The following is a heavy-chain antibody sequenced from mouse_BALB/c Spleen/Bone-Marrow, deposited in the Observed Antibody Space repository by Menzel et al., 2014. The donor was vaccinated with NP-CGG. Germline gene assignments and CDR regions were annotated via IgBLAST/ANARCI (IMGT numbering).Heavy chain of an antibody. CDR1: GFTFSSYG. D-gene: IGHD4-1*02. V-gene: IGHV5-6*01. CDR2: INNGGTYT. Sequence: EVMLVESGGDLVKPGGSLKLSCAASGFTFSSYGMSWVRQTPDKRLEWVATINNGGTYTYYPDSVKGRFTIPRDNAKNTLYLQMSSLKSEDTAMYYCALNWDSAYWGQGTLVTVSA. J-gene: IGHJ3*01. CDR3: ALNWDSAY.